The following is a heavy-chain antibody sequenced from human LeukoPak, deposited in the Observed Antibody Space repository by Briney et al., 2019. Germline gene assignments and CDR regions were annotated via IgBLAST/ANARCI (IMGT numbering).Heavy chain of an antibody. CDR2: IKEDGTEQ. CDR1: GFIFSRHS. CDR3: VRESGDYGSADMPGYYYYMGV. D-gene: IGHD3-10*01. Sequence: GGSLRLSCAVSGFIFSRHSMSWIRQAPGKGLEWVAKIKEDGTEQYYVDSVKGRFTISRDNAKNTVYLQMTTLRAEDTALYYCVRESGDYGSADMPGYYYYMGVWAKGTTVIVSS. J-gene: IGHJ6*03. V-gene: IGHV3-7*01.